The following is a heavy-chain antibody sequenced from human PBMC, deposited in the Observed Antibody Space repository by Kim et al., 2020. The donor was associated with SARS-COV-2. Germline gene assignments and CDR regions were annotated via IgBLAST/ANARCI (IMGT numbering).Heavy chain of an antibody. D-gene: IGHD3-10*01. CDR3: VDGSGWFAFDI. V-gene: IGHV1-69*01. CDR2: A. J-gene: IGHJ3*02. Sequence: ANYAQKFQGRVTITADESTSTAYMELSSLRSEDTAVYYCVDGSGWFAFDIWGQGTMVTVSS.